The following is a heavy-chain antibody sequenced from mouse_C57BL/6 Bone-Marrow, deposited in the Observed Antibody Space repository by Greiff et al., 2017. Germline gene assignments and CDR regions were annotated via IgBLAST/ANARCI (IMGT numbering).Heavy chain of an antibody. V-gene: IGHV1-53*01. CDR3: ARLSTTVVAYYFDY. D-gene: IGHD1-1*01. J-gene: IGHJ2*01. Sequence: QVQLQQPGTELVKPGASVKLSCKASGYTFTSYWMHWVKQRPGQGLEWIGNINPSNGGTNYNEKFKSKATLTVDKSSSTAYMQLSSLTSEDSAVDYCARLSTTVVAYYFDYWGQGTTLTVSS. CDR1: GYTFTSYW. CDR2: INPSNGGT.